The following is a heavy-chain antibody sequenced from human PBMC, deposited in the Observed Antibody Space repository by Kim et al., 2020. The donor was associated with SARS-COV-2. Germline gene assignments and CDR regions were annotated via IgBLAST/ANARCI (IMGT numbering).Heavy chain of an antibody. CDR2: LSSDGATK. CDR3: AKQGTYYFDY. CDR1: GFRFSSYD. V-gene: IGHV3-23*01. Sequence: GGSLRLSCAASGFRFSSYDMSWVRQAPGKGLEWVSNLSSDGATKHYAASVRGRFTISRDNSDSALYLQMNSLRAEDTAIYFCAKQGTYYFDYWGQGSLVTVSS. J-gene: IGHJ4*02.